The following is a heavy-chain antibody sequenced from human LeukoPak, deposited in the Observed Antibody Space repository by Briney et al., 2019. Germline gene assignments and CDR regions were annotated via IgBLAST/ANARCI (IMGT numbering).Heavy chain of an antibody. CDR2: MNPNSGNT. D-gene: IGHD3-9*01. J-gene: IGHJ3*02. CDR3: ARQQGFEFDWDSSDAFDI. V-gene: IGHV1-8*01. CDR1: GYTFTSYD. Sequence: REASVKVSCKASGYTFTSYDINWVRQATGQGLEWMGWMNPNSGNTGYAQKFQGRVTMTTDTSTNTAYMELRSLRSDDTAVYYCARQQGFEFDWDSSDAFDIWGQGTMVTVSS.